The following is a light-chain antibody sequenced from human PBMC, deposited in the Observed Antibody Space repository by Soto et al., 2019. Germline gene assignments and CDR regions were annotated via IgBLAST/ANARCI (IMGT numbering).Light chain of an antibody. CDR2: AAS. V-gene: IGKV1-39*02. J-gene: IGKJ1*01. Sequence: DSQVRQSAGYLSAGIADRGTRTYLVSQSISSYLNWYQQKPGKAPKLLIYAASSLQSGVPSRFSGSGSGTDFNLTIRSLQSEDFAVHYCQPPNAGPPWTFRQGTKVDIK. CDR3: QPPNAGPPWT. CDR1: QSISSY.